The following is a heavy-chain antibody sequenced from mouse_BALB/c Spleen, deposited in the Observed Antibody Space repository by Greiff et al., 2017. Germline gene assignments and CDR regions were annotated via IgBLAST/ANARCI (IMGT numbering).Heavy chain of an antibody. CDR2: ISSGGST. Sequence: EVKVEESGGGLVKPGGSLKLSCAASGFTFSSYAMSWVRQTPEKRLEWVASISSGGSTYYPDSVKGRFTISRDNARNILYLQMSSLRSEDTAMYYCARRAPDGYYSAWFAYWGQGTLVTVSA. V-gene: IGHV5-6-5*01. CDR1: GFTFSSYA. CDR3: ARRAPDGYYSAWFAY. D-gene: IGHD2-3*01. J-gene: IGHJ3*01.